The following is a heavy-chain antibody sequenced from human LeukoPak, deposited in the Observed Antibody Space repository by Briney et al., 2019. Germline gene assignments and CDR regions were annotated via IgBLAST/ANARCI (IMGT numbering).Heavy chain of an antibody. CDR1: GFTFTTYW. CDR2: IYSGGST. D-gene: IGHD3-9*01. CDR3: AKQGRDWLRDYYYYMDV. V-gene: IGHV3-66*04. Sequence: PGGSLRLSCAASGFTFTTYWMTWVRQAPGKGLEWVSVIYSGGSTYYADSVKGRFTISRDSSKNTLYLQMNSLRAEDTAVYYCAKQGRDWLRDYYYYMDVWGKGTTVTISS. J-gene: IGHJ6*03.